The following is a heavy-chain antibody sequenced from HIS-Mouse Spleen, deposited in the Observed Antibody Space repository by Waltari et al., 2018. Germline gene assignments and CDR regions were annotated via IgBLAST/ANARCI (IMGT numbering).Heavy chain of an antibody. J-gene: IGHJ5*02. CDR1: GGSISSSSYY. CDR3: ARDTGYSYGNWFDP. Sequence: QLQLQESGPGLVKPSETLSLTCTVSGGSISSSSYYWGWIRQPPGKGLEWIGSIYYSGSTYYNPSLKSRVTISVDTSKNQFSLKLSSVTAADTAVYYCARDTGYSYGNWFDPWGQGTLVTVSS. CDR2: IYYSGST. D-gene: IGHD5-18*01. V-gene: IGHV4-39*07.